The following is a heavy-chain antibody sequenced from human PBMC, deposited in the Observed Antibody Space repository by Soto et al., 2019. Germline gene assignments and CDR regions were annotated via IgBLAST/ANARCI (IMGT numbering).Heavy chain of an antibody. Sequence: QVQLVQSGAEVKKPGASVKVSCQASGYTFTIYGITWVRQAPGQGLELMGWISAYNGNTNYAQKLQGRVTRTTDTSTSTAYMERRSLRSDDTAVYYCARDRIAVAGYGDYWGQGTLVTVSS. CDR2: ISAYNGNT. CDR3: ARDRIAVAGYGDY. D-gene: IGHD6-19*01. J-gene: IGHJ4*02. V-gene: IGHV1-18*01. CDR1: GYTFTIYG.